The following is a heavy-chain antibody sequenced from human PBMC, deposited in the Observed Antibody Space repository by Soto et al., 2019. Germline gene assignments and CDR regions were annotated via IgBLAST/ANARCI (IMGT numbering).Heavy chain of an antibody. D-gene: IGHD3-10*01. J-gene: IGHJ5*02. Sequence: SETLSLTCTVSGYSISSGYYWGWIRQPPGKGLEWIGSIYHSGSTYYNPSLKSRVTISVDTSKNQFSLKLSSVTAADTAVYYCARGGNYYGSGSYYNWANWFDPWGQGTLVTVSS. CDR3: ARGGNYYGSGSYYNWANWFDP. V-gene: IGHV4-38-2*02. CDR2: IYHSGST. CDR1: GYSISSGYY.